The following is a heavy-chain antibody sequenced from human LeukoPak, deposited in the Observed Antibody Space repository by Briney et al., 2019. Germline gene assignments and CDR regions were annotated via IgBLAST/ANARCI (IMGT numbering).Heavy chain of an antibody. CDR2: FSYDGSDK. CDR3: SPSYCSGTTCYQY. Sequence: PGGSLRLSCAASGFTFSSYTMHWLRQAPGKGLEWVAFFSYDGSDKSYADSVKGRFTISRDNSKNTLYLQMNSLKTEDTAVYYCSPSYCSGTTCYQYWGQGTLVTVSS. J-gene: IGHJ4*02. D-gene: IGHD2-2*01. CDR1: GFTFSSYT. V-gene: IGHV3-30*04.